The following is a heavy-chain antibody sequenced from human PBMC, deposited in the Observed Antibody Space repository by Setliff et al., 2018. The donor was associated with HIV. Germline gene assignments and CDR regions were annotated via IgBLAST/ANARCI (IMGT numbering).Heavy chain of an antibody. D-gene: IGHD5-12*01. CDR1: GGTFSSYA. J-gene: IGHJ6*03. Sequence: SVKVSCKASGGTFSSYAISWVRQAPGQGLEWMGGIIPILGIANYAQKFQGRVTITADKSTSTAYMELSSLRSEDTAVYYCARVVARGYDRGYYYCYMDVWGKGTTVTVSS. CDR3: ARVVARGYDRGYYYCYMDV. CDR2: IIPILGIA. V-gene: IGHV1-69*10.